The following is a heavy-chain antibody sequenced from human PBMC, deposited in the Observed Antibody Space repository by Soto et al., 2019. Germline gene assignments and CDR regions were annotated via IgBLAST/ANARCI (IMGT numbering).Heavy chain of an antibody. CDR2: TYYRSKWYN. D-gene: IGHD2-2*01. CDR1: GDSVSSNSAA. CDR3: ERSRGGVVQAATCFDT. Sequence: SQTLSLTCAISGDSVSSNSAAWNWIRQSPSRGLEWLGRTYYRSKWYNDYAVSVKSRITINPDTSKNQFSLQLNSVTPEDTAVYYSERSRGGVVQAATCFDTWGPGTLVTVSS. J-gene: IGHJ5*02. V-gene: IGHV6-1*01.